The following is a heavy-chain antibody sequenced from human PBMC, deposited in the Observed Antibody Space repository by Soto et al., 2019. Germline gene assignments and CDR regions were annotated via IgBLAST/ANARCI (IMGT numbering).Heavy chain of an antibody. D-gene: IGHD3-10*01. V-gene: IGHV1-46*01. J-gene: IGHJ6*02. CDR3: ARGPLRGFGELLPYYYDMDV. CDR1: GYTFTSYY. CDR2: INPSGGHT. Sequence: ASVKVSCKASGYTFTSYYLRWVRQAPGQGLEWMGIINPSGGHTSYAQKFHGRVTMTSDTSTSTVYMELSSLISEDTAVYYCARGPLRGFGELLPYYYDMDVWGQGTTVTV.